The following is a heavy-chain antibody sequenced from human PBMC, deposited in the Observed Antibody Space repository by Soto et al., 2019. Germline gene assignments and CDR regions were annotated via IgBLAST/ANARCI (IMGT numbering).Heavy chain of an antibody. D-gene: IGHD7-27*01. J-gene: IGHJ4*02. Sequence: PSETLSLTCAVSGGSISSGNHCWAWIRQPPGKGLEWIGRIYYSGDTYYNPSLKSRVTMSVDRSKNQFSLKLSSVTAADTAVYYCARVPGPWGQGTLVTVSS. CDR3: ARVPGP. CDR2: IYYSGDT. V-gene: IGHV4-39*07. CDR1: GGSISSGNHC.